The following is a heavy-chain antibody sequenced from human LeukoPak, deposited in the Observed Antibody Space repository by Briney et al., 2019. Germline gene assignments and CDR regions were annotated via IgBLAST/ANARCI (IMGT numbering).Heavy chain of an antibody. CDR2: ISGSGGST. CDR3: AKDKLGYCSGGSCPLPSFDY. CDR1: GFTFSSYA. V-gene: IGHV3-23*01. J-gene: IGHJ4*02. D-gene: IGHD2-15*01. Sequence: GRSLRLSCAASGFTFSSYAMSWVRQAPGKGLEWVSAISGSGGSTYYADSVKGRFTISRDNSKNTLYLQMNSLRAEDTAVYYCAKDKLGYCSGGSCPLPSFDYWGQGTLVTVSS.